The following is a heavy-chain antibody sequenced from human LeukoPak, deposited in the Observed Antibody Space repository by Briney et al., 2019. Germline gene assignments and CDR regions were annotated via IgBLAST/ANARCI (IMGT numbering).Heavy chain of an antibody. CDR3: ERQISLYVWSGYSLFYNWFDP. Sequence: SETLSLTCTVSGGSISSSTYYWGWIRQPPGKGLDWTGSIYYSGTTYYNPSLNRRVTISVDTSNNQCSLKLSSVTAADTAVYYCERQISLYVWSGYSLFYNWFDPWGQGTLVTVSS. CDR1: GGSISSSTYY. J-gene: IGHJ5*02. CDR2: IYYSGTT. V-gene: IGHV4-39*01. D-gene: IGHD3-3*01.